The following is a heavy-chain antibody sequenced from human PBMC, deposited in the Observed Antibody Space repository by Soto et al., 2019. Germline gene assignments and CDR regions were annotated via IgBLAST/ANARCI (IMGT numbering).Heavy chain of an antibody. J-gene: IGHJ4*02. Sequence: PVGSLRLSCAASGFTVSSNHMGWVRQAPGRGLEWVSVIYSGGSTYYANSVKGRFTISRDNSKNTLYLQMNSLRAEDTAVYFCARINGRAVGATMEEYYFDYWGQGTLVTVSS. CDR1: GFTVSSNH. D-gene: IGHD1-26*01. V-gene: IGHV3-53*01. CDR2: IYSGGST. CDR3: ARINGRAVGATMEEYYFDY.